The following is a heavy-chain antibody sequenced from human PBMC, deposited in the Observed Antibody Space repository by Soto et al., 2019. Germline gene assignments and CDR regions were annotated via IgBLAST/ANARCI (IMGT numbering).Heavy chain of an antibody. D-gene: IGHD3-16*02. CDR2: IERKSDGGTT. Sequence: GSLRLSCAGSGFTFSNAWMTWVRQAPGKGLEWVGRIERKSDGGTTDYAAPVKGRFTISRDDSKNIVYLEMSGLKTEDTAVYYCLALYPGYWGQGTLVTVSS. CDR3: LALYPGY. CDR1: GFTFSNAW. V-gene: IGHV3-15*04. J-gene: IGHJ4*02.